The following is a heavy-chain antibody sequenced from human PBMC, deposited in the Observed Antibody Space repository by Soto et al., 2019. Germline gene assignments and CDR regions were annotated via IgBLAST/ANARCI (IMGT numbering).Heavy chain of an antibody. CDR2: IWYDGSNK. D-gene: IGHD1-26*01. V-gene: IGHV3-33*01. Sequence: QVQLVESGGGVVQPGRSLRLSCAASGLTFSSYGIHWVRQAPCKGLEWVAVIWYDGSNKYYADSVKGRFTISRDNSKNTLYLQMNSLRAEDTAVYYCARDIVGATKGIFDYWGQGTLVTVSS. CDR3: ARDIVGATKGIFDY. CDR1: GLTFSSYG. J-gene: IGHJ4*02.